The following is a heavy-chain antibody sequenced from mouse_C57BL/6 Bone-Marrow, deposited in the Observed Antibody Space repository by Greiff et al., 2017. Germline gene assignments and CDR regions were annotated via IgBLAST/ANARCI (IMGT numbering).Heavy chain of an antibody. D-gene: IGHD2-5*01. CDR3: ARDYSNYFYAMDY. CDR2: IDPSDSYT. V-gene: IGHV1-69*01. Sequence: QVQLQQPGAELVMPGASVKLSCKASGYTFTSYWMHWVKQRPGQGLEWIGEIDPSDSYTNYNQKFKGKSTLTVDKSSSTAYMQLSSLTSEDSAVYYCARDYSNYFYAMDYWGQRTSGTVSS. J-gene: IGHJ4*01. CDR1: GYTFTSYW.